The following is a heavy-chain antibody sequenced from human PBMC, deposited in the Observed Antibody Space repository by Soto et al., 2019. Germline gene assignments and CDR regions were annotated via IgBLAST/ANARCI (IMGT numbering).Heavy chain of an antibody. D-gene: IGHD2-15*01. V-gene: IGHV3-7*03. Sequence: HPGGSLRLSCAASGFTFSSYWMSWVRQAPGKGLEWVANIKQDGSEKYYVDSVKGRFTISRDNAKNSLYLQMNSLRAEDTAVYYCARDQYCSGGSCYSRKAPAGHWGQGTLVTVSS. CDR2: IKQDGSEK. CDR3: ARDQYCSGGSCYSRKAPAGH. CDR1: GFTFSSYW. J-gene: IGHJ4*02.